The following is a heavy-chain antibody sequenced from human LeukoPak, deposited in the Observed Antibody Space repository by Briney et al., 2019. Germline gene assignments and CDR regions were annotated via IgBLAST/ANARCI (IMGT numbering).Heavy chain of an antibody. Sequence: PGGSLRLSCAASGFTFCRSWMIWVRQAPGKGLEWVANIKDGGSENYHVDSVGGRFIISRDNAKNSLYRQMTSRRAKDTAVYYCARDRGWDQCDLWGHGTLVTVSS. J-gene: IGHJ5*02. CDR1: GFTFCRSW. D-gene: IGHD6-19*01. CDR3: ARDRGWDQCDL. V-gene: IGHV3-7*04. CDR2: IKDGGSEN.